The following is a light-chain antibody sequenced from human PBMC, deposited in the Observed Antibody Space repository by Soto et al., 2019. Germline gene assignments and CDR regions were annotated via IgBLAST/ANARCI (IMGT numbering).Light chain of an antibody. Sequence: ETVMTQSPATLSVSPGERATLSCRASQSVSSNVAWYQQKPGQSPRLLIYGASTRATSIPARFSGSGSGTEFTLSISSLQSEDSAVYYCQQYNNWPPSYTFGQGTRLEIK. CDR3: QQYNNWPPSYT. V-gene: IGKV3-15*01. CDR2: GAS. CDR1: QSVSSN. J-gene: IGKJ5*01.